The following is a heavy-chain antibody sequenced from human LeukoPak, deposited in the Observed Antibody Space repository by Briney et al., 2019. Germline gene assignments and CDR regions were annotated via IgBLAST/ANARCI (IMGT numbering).Heavy chain of an antibody. Sequence: ASVKVSCKASGYTFTSYGINWVRQATGQGLEWMGWMNPNSGNTGYAQKFQGRVTMTRNTSISTAYMELSSLRSEDTAVYYCAGLRITMVRGVIKPHYYYYGMDVWGQGTTVTVSS. V-gene: IGHV1-8*02. CDR3: AGLRITMVRGVIKPHYYYYGMDV. CDR2: MNPNSGNT. J-gene: IGHJ6*02. D-gene: IGHD3-10*01. CDR1: GYTFTSYG.